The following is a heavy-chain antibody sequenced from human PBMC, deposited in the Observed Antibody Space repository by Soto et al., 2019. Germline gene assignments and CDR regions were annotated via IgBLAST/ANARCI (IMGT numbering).Heavy chain of an antibody. V-gene: IGHV4-39*01. CDR1: GGSISSSSYY. CDR2: IYFSGRT. CDR3: ARYLRDVGAMIDY. D-gene: IGHD1-26*01. Sequence: QLQLQESGPGLVKPSETLSLTCTVSGGSISSSSYYWGWIRQPPGKGLEWIGSIYFSGRTYYNPSLKIRVTIPVDTSKNQFSLKLSSVTAADTAVYYCARYLRDVGAMIDYWGQGTLVTVSS. J-gene: IGHJ4*02.